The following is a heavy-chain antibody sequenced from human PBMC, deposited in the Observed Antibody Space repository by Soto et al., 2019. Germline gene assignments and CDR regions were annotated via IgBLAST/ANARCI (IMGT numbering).Heavy chain of an antibody. J-gene: IGHJ4*02. CDR2: ISGSGGST. CDR3: ATENSGVRCGESHNTFDY. V-gene: IGHV3-23*01. D-gene: IGHD3-10*01. CDR1: GFTFSSYA. Sequence: EVQLLESGGGLVQPGGSLRLSCAASGFTFSSYAMSWVRQAPGKGLEWVSAISGSGGSTYYADSVKGRFTISRDNSKNTLYLEMNSLIAEDTAVYYGATENSGVRCGESHNTFDYWGQGTLVTVSS.